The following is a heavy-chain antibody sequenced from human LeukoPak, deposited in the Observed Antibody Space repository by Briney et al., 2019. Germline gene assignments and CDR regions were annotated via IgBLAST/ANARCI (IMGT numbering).Heavy chain of an antibody. D-gene: IGHD6-13*01. V-gene: IGHV3-48*04. J-gene: IGHJ4*02. CDR3: AREYRYLIAATHFDY. CDR1: GFTFSSYS. CDR2: ISSSGSTI. Sequence: GGSLRLSCAASGFTFSSYSMNWVRQAPGKGLEWVSYISSSGSTIYYADSVKGRFTISRDNAKNSLYLQMNSLRAEDTAVYYCAREYRYLIAATHFDYWGQGTLVTVSS.